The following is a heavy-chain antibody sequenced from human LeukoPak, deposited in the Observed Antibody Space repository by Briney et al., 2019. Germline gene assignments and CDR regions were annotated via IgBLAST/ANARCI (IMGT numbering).Heavy chain of an antibody. CDR2: INWNSAST. J-gene: IGHJ5*02. CDR3: AKGDSGSYYDNWFDP. CDR1: GFTVEGYS. V-gene: IGHV3-9*01. D-gene: IGHD1-26*01. Sequence: SLRLSCSASGFTVEGYSMHWVRQAPGKGLGWGPGINWNSASTGYADPVKGRFTISRDNVMNSLYLQMNSLRPEDTAFYYCAKGDSGSYYDNWFDPWGQGTLVTVSS.